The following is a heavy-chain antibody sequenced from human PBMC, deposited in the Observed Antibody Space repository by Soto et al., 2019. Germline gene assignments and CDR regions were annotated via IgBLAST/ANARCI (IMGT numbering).Heavy chain of an antibody. Sequence: ASVKVSCKASGYTFTSYGISWVRQAPGQGLEWMGWISAYNGNTNYAQKLQGRVTMTTDTSTSTAYMELRRLRSDDTAVYYCARDDNYYGSGSYLLYYGMDVWGQGTTVTVSS. J-gene: IGHJ6*02. CDR2: ISAYNGNT. V-gene: IGHV1-18*04. D-gene: IGHD3-10*01. CDR3: ARDDNYYGSGSYLLYYGMDV. CDR1: GYTFTSYG.